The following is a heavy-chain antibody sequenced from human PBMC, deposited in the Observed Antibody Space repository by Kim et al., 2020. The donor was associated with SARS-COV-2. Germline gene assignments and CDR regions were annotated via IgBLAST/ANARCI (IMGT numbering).Heavy chain of an antibody. CDR2: IDPSGGST. V-gene: IGHV1-46*01. CDR1: GYTFTSYY. Sequence: ASVKVSCKASGYTFTSYYMHWVRQAPGQGLEWMGTIDPSGGSTRCAYKFQGSLTMTRDTSTSTVYMELSSLRSEDTVVYYCARHYLRLWGSYRYGAFDIWGQGKMVNVSS. CDR3: ARHYLRLWGSYRYGAFDI. D-gene: IGHD3-16*02. J-gene: IGHJ3*02.